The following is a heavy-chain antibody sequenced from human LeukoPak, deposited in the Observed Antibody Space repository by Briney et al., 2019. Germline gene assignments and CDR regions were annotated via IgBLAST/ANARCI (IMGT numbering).Heavy chain of an antibody. Sequence: GGSLRLSCAASGFTVSSNYMSWVRQAPGKGLEWVSVIYSGGSTYYADSVEGRFTISRDNSKNTLYLQMNSLRAEDTAVYYCASRPSGSYGYWGQGTLVTVSS. CDR3: ASRPSGSYGY. V-gene: IGHV3-53*01. CDR1: GFTVSSNY. CDR2: IYSGGST. D-gene: IGHD1-26*01. J-gene: IGHJ4*02.